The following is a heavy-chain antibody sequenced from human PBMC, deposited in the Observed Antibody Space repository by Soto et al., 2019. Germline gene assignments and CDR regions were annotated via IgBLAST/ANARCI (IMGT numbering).Heavy chain of an antibody. CDR2: INAEGTTT. D-gene: IGHD4-17*01. Sequence: EVQLVESGGGLVQPGESLRLSCSASGFTFTNYWMHWVRQAPGKGLVWVSRINAEGTTTNYADSVKGRFTNPRDNAKNNLYPQMNSLGAGDPAVYYRACSARGLYGDYNWGQGTLVTVSS. V-gene: IGHV3-74*01. J-gene: IGHJ4*02. CDR3: ACSARGLYGDYN. CDR1: GFTFTNYW.